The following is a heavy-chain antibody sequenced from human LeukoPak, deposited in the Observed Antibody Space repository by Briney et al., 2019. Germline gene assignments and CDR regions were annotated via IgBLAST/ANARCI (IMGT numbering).Heavy chain of an antibody. Sequence: GGSLRLSCSASGFPFSSYAMHWVRQAPGKGLEYVSAISDSGGSTYCADSVKGRFTISRDNSKNTLYLQMSSLRAEDTAVYFCVRGYSFGPYGMDVWGQGTTVTVSS. J-gene: IGHJ6*02. CDR1: GFPFSSYA. V-gene: IGHV3-64*03. D-gene: IGHD2-15*01. CDR2: ISDSGGST. CDR3: VRGYSFGPYGMDV.